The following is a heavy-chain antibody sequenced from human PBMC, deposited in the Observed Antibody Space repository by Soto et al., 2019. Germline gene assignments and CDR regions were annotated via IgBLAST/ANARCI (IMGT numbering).Heavy chain of an antibody. CDR1: GGTFSSYA. CDR2: IIPIFGTA. Sequence: SVKVSCKASGGTFSSYAISWVRQAPGQGLEWMGGIIPIFGTANYAQKFQGRVTITADKSTSTAYMELSSLRSEDTAVYYCAREGGTLLDYYYYYGMDVWGQGTTVTVSS. D-gene: IGHD1-1*01. CDR3: AREGGTLLDYYYYYGMDV. J-gene: IGHJ6*02. V-gene: IGHV1-69*06.